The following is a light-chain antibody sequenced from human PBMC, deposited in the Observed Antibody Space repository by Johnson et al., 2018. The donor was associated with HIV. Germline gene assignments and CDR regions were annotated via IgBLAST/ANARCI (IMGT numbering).Light chain of an antibody. CDR2: ENN. CDR3: GTWDSSLSALWV. Sequence: QSVLTQPPSVSAAPGQKVTISCSGSSSNIGNNYVSWYQQVPGTAPKLLIYENNKRPSGIPDRFSGSKSGTSATLGITGLPTGDEADYYCGTWDSSLSALWVFGTGTKVTVL. J-gene: IGLJ1*01. CDR1: SSNIGNNY. V-gene: IGLV1-51*02.